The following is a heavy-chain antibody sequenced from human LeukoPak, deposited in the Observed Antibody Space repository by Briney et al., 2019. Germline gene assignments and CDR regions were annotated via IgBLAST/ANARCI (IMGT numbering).Heavy chain of an antibody. D-gene: IGHD3-16*02. J-gene: IGHJ6*02. Sequence: RGSLRLSCDASGFTFTSYDMNWVRQAHGKGLEWVSLNNGDGDSTYYADSVNGRFTISRDNSNKSLDLQMNSLRTDHTVLYYCAKVVRSYYYYYGMDVWGQGPTVTVSS. CDR1: GFTFTSYD. CDR3: AKVVRSYYYYYGMDV. CDR2: NNGDGDST. V-gene: IGHV3-43*02.